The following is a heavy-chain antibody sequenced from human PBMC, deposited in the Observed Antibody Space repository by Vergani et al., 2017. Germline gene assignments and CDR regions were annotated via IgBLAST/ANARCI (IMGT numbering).Heavy chain of an antibody. CDR1: GFTFSSYA. J-gene: IGHJ3*02. V-gene: IGHV3-23*01. CDR3: AKVGFIVVVPADSDAFDI. Sequence: EVQLLESGGGLVQPGGSLRLSCAASGFTFSSYAMSWVRQAPGKGLEWVSAISGSGGSTYYADSVKGRFTISRDNSKNTLYLQMNSLRAEDTAVYYCAKVGFIVVVPADSDAFDIWGQGTMVTVSS. CDR2: ISGSGGST. D-gene: IGHD2-2*01.